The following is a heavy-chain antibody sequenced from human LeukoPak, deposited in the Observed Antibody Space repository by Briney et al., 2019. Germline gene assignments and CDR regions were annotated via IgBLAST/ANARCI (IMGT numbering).Heavy chain of an antibody. CDR1: GYSISSGYY. V-gene: IGHV4-38-2*01. J-gene: IGHJ6*03. CDR2: IYHSGST. D-gene: IGHD7-27*01. Sequence: SETLSLTCAVSGYSISSGYYWGWIRQPPGKGLEWIGSIYHSGSTYYNPSLKSRVTISGDTSKNQFSPKLSSVTAADTAVYYCARQETGDLSYYYYYMDVWGKGTTVTVSS. CDR3: ARQETGDLSYYYYYMDV.